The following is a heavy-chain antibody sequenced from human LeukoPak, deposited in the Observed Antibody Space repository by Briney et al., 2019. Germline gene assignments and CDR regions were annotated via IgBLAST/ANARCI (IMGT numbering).Heavy chain of an antibody. Sequence: GGSLRLSCAASGFTFSSYSMNWVRQAPGKGLEWVSTVSSDGSGTYYVDSVQGRFTVSRVNSRSIMFLQMNSLRGDDTAVYYCATSEMATRKGHHYWGQGALVTVSS. CDR3: ATSEMATRKGHHY. D-gene: IGHD5-24*01. V-gene: IGHV3-21*04. CDR2: VSSDGSGT. CDR1: GFTFSSYS. J-gene: IGHJ4*02.